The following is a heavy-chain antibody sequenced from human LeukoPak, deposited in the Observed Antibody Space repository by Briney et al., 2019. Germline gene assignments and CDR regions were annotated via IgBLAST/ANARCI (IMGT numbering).Heavy chain of an antibody. J-gene: IGHJ3*02. CDR3: ARLWNDEDEHAFDI. V-gene: IGHV5-51*01. CDR2: IYPGDSVT. Sequence: GESLKISCKGSGYSFTTYWIGWVRQMPGKGLEWMGIIYPGDSVTRYSPSFQGQVTISADKSITTAYLQWSSLKASDTAMYYCARLWNDEDEHAFDIWGQGTMVTISS. D-gene: IGHD1-1*01. CDR1: GYSFTTYW.